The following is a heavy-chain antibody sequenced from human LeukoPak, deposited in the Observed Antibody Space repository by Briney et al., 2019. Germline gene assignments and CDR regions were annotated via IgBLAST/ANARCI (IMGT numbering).Heavy chain of an antibody. CDR3: AREGTGGFDY. Sequence: GGSLRLSCAASGFAFSSYWMSWVRQAPGKGLEWVANIKQDGSEKSYVDSVRGRFTISRDNAKNSVYLQLSSLTVEDTAVYYCAREGTGGFDYWGRGTLVTVSS. V-gene: IGHV3-7*01. CDR2: IKQDGSEK. CDR1: GFAFSSYW. D-gene: IGHD3-9*01. J-gene: IGHJ2*01.